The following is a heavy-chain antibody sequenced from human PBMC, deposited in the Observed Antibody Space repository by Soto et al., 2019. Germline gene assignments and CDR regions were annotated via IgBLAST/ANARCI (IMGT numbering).Heavy chain of an antibody. CDR3: ARPGYMGGWDVGI. Sequence: QVQLVQSGAEVKMPGSSVKVSCKASGGAFSSYAISWVRQAPGQGLEWMGGIIPIFGSPNYAQTFQGRVTISADKSTGTAYMELMSLRAEDTYLYYCARPGYMGGWDVGIWGQGTMVTVSS. J-gene: IGHJ3*02. CDR2: IIPIFGSP. D-gene: IGHD5-12*01. CDR1: GGAFSSYA. V-gene: IGHV1-69*14.